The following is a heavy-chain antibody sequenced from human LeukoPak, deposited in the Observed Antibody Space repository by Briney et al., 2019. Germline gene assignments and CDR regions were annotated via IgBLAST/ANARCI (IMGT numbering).Heavy chain of an antibody. V-gene: IGHV3-48*02. Sequence: GGSLRLSCKASGFTFSTYSMNWVRQAPGKRLEWVSYIRSSGSPRYYADSVKGRFTISRDDAKSSLYLQMDNLRDEDTAVYYCARDGSSGWYWVDYWGQGTLVTVSS. CDR3: ARDGSSGWYWVDY. J-gene: IGHJ4*02. CDR2: IRSSGSPR. CDR1: GFTFSTYS. D-gene: IGHD6-19*01.